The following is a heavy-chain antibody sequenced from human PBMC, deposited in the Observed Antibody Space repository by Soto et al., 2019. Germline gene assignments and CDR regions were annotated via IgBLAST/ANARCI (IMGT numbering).Heavy chain of an antibody. J-gene: IGHJ6*02. CDR3: ARYDYNGYSFDF. CDR2: INPSGGST. V-gene: IGHV1-46*01. D-gene: IGHD4-4*01. CDR1: GYTFSTYY. Sequence: ASVKVSCKASGYTFSTYYMHWVRQAPGQGYEWMGIINPSGGSTTYAQKFQGRVTMTRDTFTTTVYMELSGLKSEDTAVYYCARYDYNGYSFDFWGQGTTVTVSS.